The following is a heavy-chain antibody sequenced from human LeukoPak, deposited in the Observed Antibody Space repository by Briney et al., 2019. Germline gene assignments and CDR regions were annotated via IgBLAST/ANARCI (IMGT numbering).Heavy chain of an antibody. J-gene: IGHJ4*02. CDR2: INHSGST. CDR3: ARGRNTNWHLPFY. CDR1: DGSFSGYY. Sequence: SGTLSLACAVYDGSFSGYYWSWIRQSPGKGLEWIGEINHSGSTNSNPSLKSRVTISVDTSKNQVSLKLSSVTAADTAVYYCARGRNTNWHLPFYWGQGTLVTVSS. D-gene: IGHD2-8*01. V-gene: IGHV4-34*01.